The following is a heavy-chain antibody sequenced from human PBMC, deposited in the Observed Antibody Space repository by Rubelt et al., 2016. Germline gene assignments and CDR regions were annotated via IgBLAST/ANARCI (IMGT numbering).Heavy chain of an antibody. CDR3: TTHFYDFWSGYYLVFDQ. CDR2: IKQDGSEK. J-gene: IGHJ5*02. CDR1: GFTFSNYW. Sequence: EVQLVESGGDLVQPGGSLRLSCAASGFTFSNYWMTWVRQAPGKGLEWVANIKQDGSEKYYVDSVKGRFTISRDSAKNSLSLQMNSLKTEDTAVYYCTTHFYDFWSGYYLVFDQWGQGTLVTVSS. V-gene: IGHV3-7*05. D-gene: IGHD3-3*01.